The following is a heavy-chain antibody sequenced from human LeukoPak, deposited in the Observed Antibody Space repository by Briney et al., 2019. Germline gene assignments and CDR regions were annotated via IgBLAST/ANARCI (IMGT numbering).Heavy chain of an antibody. D-gene: IGHD4-17*01. Sequence: SETLSLTCAVHGGSFSGYYWSWIRQPPGKGLEWIGEINHSGSTNYNPSLKSRVTISVDTSKNQFSLKLSSVTAADTAVYYCARDYGGNVSFFDYWGQGTLGTVSS. V-gene: IGHV4-34*01. J-gene: IGHJ4*02. CDR3: ARDYGGNVSFFDY. CDR1: GGSFSGYY. CDR2: INHSGST.